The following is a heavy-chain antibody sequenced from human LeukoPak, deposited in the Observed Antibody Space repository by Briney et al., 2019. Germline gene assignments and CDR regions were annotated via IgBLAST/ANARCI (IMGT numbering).Heavy chain of an antibody. D-gene: IGHD3-10*01. V-gene: IGHV1-2*02. Sequence: ASVKVSCKASGYTFTDFHLEWVRQAPGQGLEWIGWINPNTAGTNLAQKFQGRVTMTRDTSTTTAYMEVTGLRPDDTAVYYCVTYVDYYKSGTYWSLDYWGQGNLFAVSS. CDR3: VTYVDYYKSGTYWSLDY. CDR1: GYTFTDFH. CDR2: INPNTAGT. J-gene: IGHJ4*02.